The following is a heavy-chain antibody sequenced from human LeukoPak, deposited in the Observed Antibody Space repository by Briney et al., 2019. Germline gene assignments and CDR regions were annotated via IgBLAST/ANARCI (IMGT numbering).Heavy chain of an antibody. CDR2: IKQDGSEK. CDR3: ARDEYDFWSGYYTFDY. V-gene: IGHV3-7*01. Sequence: GGSLRLSCAASGFTFSSYSMNWVRQAPGKGLEWVANIKQDGSEKYYVDSVKGRFTISRDNAKNSLYLQMNSLRAEDTAVYYCARDEYDFWSGYYTFDYWGQGTLGTVSS. J-gene: IGHJ4*02. CDR1: GFTFSSYS. D-gene: IGHD3-3*01.